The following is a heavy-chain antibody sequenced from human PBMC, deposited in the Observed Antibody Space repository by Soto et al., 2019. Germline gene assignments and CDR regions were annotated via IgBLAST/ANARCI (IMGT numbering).Heavy chain of an antibody. Sequence: PSETLSLTCTVSGGSISSSNYYWAWVRQPPGKGLEWIGSVYYSGKTYYNPSLKSRVTISEDTSKNQFSLKLSSVTAADTAVFYCARLIHCKTTSCYFDYWGQGTLVTVSS. CDR1: GGSISSSNYY. D-gene: IGHD2-2*01. CDR3: ARLIHCKTTSCYFDY. J-gene: IGHJ4*02. CDR2: VYYSGKT. V-gene: IGHV4-39*01.